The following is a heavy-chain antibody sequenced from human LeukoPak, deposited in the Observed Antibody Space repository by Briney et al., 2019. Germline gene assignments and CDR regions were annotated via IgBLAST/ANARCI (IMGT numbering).Heavy chain of an antibody. J-gene: IGHJ5*02. D-gene: IGHD3-9*01. CDR1: GYTFTSYG. CDR3: ARALRYFDWLEASWFDP. CDR2: ISAYNGNT. Sequence: ASVKVSCKASGYTFTSYGISWVRQAPGQGLEWMGWISAYNGNTNYAQKLQGRVTMTTDTSTSTAYMELSSLRSEDTAVYYCARALRYFDWLEASWFDPWGQGTLVTVSS. V-gene: IGHV1-18*01.